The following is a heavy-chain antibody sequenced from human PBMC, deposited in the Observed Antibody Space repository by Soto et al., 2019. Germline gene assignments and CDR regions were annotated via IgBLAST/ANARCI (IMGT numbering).Heavy chain of an antibody. CDR2: ISVYNGNA. Sequence: QVQLVQSGAEVKKPGASVKVSCKASGYSFTSYGISWVRQAPGQGLEWMGWISVYNGNANYAQKLQGRVTMTSDTSTRTAYRELRILRSDDTAVYYCAREEYSSGWYESGWFDPWCQGTLVTVSS. J-gene: IGHJ5*02. D-gene: IGHD6-19*01. CDR3: AREEYSSGWYESGWFDP. CDR1: GYSFTSYG. V-gene: IGHV1-18*01.